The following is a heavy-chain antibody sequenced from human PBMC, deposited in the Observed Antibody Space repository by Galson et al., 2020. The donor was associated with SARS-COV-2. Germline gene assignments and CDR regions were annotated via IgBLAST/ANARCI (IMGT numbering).Heavy chain of an antibody. Sequence: GGSLRLSCVASGFIFSNYAMHWVRQAPGKGLEWVAVMRNDGSDEDYLDSVRGRFTVSRDNFKNTVYLQMNSLRVEDTALYYCARGNGSGAYLIDYWGQGTLVTVSS. CDR3: ARGNGSGAYLIDY. CDR2: MRNDGSDE. D-gene: IGHD1-1*01. V-gene: IGHV3-33*01. CDR1: GFIFSNYA. J-gene: IGHJ4*02.